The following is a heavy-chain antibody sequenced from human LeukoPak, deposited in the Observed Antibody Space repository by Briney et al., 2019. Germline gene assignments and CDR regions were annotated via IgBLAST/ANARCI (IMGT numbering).Heavy chain of an antibody. CDR1: GGSISSSSYY. CDR3: AGRPYIVVLPDGVPT. CDR2: IYYSGST. Sequence: SETLSLTCTVSGGSISSSSYYWGWIRQPPGKGLEWIGSIYYSGSTYYNPSLKSRVTISVDTSKNQFSLTLNSVTAADTAVYYCAGRPYIVVLPDGVPTWGQGTLVTVSS. J-gene: IGHJ5*02. V-gene: IGHV4-39*01. D-gene: IGHD2-15*01.